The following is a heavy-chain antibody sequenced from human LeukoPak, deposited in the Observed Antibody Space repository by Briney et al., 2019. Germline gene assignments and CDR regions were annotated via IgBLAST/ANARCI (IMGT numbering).Heavy chain of an antibody. CDR1: GFTFSSYA. V-gene: IGHV3-30*04. CDR2: ISYDGRNK. J-gene: IGHJ4*02. D-gene: IGHD3-22*01. Sequence: GGSLRLSCAASGFTFSSYAMHWVRQAPGKGLEWVAVISYDGRNKYYADCVKGRFTISRDNSKNTLYLQMNSLRAEDTAVYYCARDTGHYYDSSGYYPKGDYWGQGTLVTVSS. CDR3: ARDTGHYYDSSGYYPKGDY.